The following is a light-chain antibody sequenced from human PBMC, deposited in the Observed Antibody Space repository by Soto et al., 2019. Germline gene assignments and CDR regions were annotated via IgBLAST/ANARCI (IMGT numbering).Light chain of an antibody. V-gene: IGKV3-15*01. J-gene: IGKJ1*01. CDR3: LEYNNWRT. CDR1: QSISTN. CDR2: DAS. Sequence: EIATTQSPSNLSVSPGERATLSGRASQSISTNLAWYQQKPGQAPRLLIYDASTRAAGIPARFSGSGSGTEFTLTISSLQSEDFAVYYCLEYNNWRTFGQGTKGE.